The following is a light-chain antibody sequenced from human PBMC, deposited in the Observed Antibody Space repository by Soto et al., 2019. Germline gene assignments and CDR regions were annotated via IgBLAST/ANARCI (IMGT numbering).Light chain of an antibody. V-gene: IGLV2-23*01. CDR3: CSYAGSSTWV. Sequence: QSVLTQPASVSGSPGQSITISCTGTNSNVGSYNLVFWYQHHPGKAPKLVIYEGTERPSGVSNRFSGSKSGNTASLTISGLQAEDEADYYCCSYAGSSTWVFGGGTKLTVL. CDR1: NSNVGSYNL. CDR2: EGT. J-gene: IGLJ3*02.